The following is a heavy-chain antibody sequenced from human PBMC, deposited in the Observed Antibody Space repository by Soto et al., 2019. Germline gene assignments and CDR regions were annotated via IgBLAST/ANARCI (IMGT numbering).Heavy chain of an antibody. CDR2: ISAYNGNT. Sequence: QVQLVQSGAEVKKPGASVKVSCKASGYTFTSYGISWVRQAPGQGLEWMGWISAYNGNTNYAQKLQGRVTMTTDTSTRTTYMELRSLRSDGTAVYCCAGDQAVAQFDYWGQGTLVTVSS. CDR3: AGDQAVAQFDY. V-gene: IGHV1-18*01. J-gene: IGHJ4*02. CDR1: GYTFTSYG. D-gene: IGHD6-19*01.